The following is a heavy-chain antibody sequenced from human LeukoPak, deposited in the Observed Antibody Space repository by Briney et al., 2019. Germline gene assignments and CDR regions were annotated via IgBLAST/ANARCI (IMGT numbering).Heavy chain of an antibody. J-gene: IGHJ4*02. D-gene: IGHD3-16*02. CDR3: ASLPIMITFGGVIARDY. V-gene: IGHV1-46*01. Sequence: ASVKVSCKASGYTFTSYYMHWVRQAPGQGLEWMGIINPSGGSTSYAQKFQGRVTMTRDTSTSTVYMELSSLRSEDTAVYYCASLPIMITFGGVIARDYWGQGTLVTVSS. CDR1: GYTFTSYY. CDR2: INPSGGST.